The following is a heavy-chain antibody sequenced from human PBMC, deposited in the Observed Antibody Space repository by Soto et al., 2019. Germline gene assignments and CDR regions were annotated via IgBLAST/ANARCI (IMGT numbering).Heavy chain of an antibody. Sequence: GGSLRLSCAASGFTFSDYYMSWIRQAPGKGLEWVSYISSSGSTIYYADSVKGRFTISRDNAKNSLYLQMNSLRAEDTAVYYWARARVLAATNYYYGMNVWGQGTTVTVS. D-gene: IGHD2-15*01. CDR1: GFTFSDYY. V-gene: IGHV3-11*01. J-gene: IGHJ6*02. CDR3: ARARVLAATNYYYGMNV. CDR2: ISSSGSTI.